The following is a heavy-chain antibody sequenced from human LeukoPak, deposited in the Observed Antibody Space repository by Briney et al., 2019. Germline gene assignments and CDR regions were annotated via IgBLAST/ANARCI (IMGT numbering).Heavy chain of an antibody. CDR2: ISTSSIYI. V-gene: IGHV3-21*01. J-gene: IGHJ3*02. Sequence: PGGSLRLSCVASGFTFSSHSMNWVRQAPGKGLEWVSSISTSSIYIYYAASVKGRFTISRDNAKNSLYLQMNSLRAEDTAVYHCARGYSNYGYTFDMWGQGTMVTVSS. D-gene: IGHD4-11*01. CDR3: ARGYSNYGYTFDM. CDR1: GFTFSSHS.